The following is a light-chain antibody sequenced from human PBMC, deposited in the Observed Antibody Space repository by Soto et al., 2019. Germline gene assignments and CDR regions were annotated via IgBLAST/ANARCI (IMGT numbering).Light chain of an antibody. CDR1: QSVRNK. V-gene: IGKV3D-15*01. CDR2: AAS. J-gene: IGKJ5*01. Sequence: EIVMTQSPATLTVSPGERATLSCRASQSVRNKLAWYQQKRGQAPRLLIYAASNRAPGIPDRFSGSGSGTDFTLTIIRLEPEDFAVFYCQQYAASPITFGQGTRLEIK. CDR3: QQYAASPIT.